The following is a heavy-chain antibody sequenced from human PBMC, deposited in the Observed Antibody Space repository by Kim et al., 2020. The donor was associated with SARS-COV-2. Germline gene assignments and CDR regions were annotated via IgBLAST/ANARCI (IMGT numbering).Heavy chain of an antibody. CDR1: GGSISSGGYY. V-gene: IGHV4-31*03. CDR3: ARESRSSGLGY. J-gene: IGHJ4*02. D-gene: IGHD6-19*01. CDR2: IYYSGST. Sequence: SETLSLTCTVSGGSISSGGYYWSWIRQHPGKGLEWIGYIYYSGSTYSNPSLKSRVTISVDTTKNQFSLKLSSVTAADTAVYYCARESRSSGLGYWGQGTLVTVSS.